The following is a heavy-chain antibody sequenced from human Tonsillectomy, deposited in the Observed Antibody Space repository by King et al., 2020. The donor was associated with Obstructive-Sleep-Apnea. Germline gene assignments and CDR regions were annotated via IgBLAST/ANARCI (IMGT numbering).Heavy chain of an antibody. CDR1: GGSIYRSSHY. Sequence: QLQESGPGLVKPSETLSITCTVSGGSIYRSSHYWGWIRQPPGKRLECIGSFYYTGGTYYNPSLKSRATIAVDTSKNQFSLKLSSVSAADTAVYYCARFPSGSYFSWFDPWGQGVLVTVSS. J-gene: IGHJ5*02. CDR3: ARFPSGSYFSWFDP. CDR2: FYYTGGT. D-gene: IGHD1-26*01. V-gene: IGHV4-39*01.